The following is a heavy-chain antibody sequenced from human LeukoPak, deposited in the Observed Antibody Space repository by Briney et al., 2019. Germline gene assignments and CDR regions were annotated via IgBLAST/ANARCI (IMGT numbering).Heavy chain of an antibody. V-gene: IGHV3-21*01. Sequence: ETLSLTCAVYGGSFSGYYWSWVRQAPGKGLEWVSSISSSSSYIYYADSVKGRFTISRDNAKNSLYLQMNSLRAEDTAVYYCARERRGYDILTGYYRYWGQGTLVTVSS. CDR2: ISSSSSYI. D-gene: IGHD3-9*01. CDR1: GGSFSGYY. J-gene: IGHJ4*02. CDR3: ARERRGYDILTGYYRY.